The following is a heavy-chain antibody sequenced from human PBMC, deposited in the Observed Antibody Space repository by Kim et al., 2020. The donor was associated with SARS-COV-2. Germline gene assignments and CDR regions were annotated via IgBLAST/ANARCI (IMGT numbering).Heavy chain of an antibody. V-gene: IGHV3-23*01. CDR1: GFTLSTHA. CDR2: VIGSGVDT. J-gene: IGHJ4*02. Sequence: GGSLRLSCAASGFTLSTHAMAWLRRAPGRGLEWVSAVIGSGVDTYYADSVKGRFTISRDNSRNTLYLQMNSLSAEDTAVYYCAREGDGVVVPTSMADYWGQGTLVTVSS. CDR3: AREGDGVVVPTSMADY. D-gene: IGHD2-2*01.